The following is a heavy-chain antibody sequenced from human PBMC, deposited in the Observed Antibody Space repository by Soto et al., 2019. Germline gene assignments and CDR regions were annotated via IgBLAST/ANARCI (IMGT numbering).Heavy chain of an antibody. CDR1: GFTFSNYK. J-gene: IGHJ4*02. CDR3: AKKVNSGPGSQYFDY. CDR2: FRTGADDGTT. V-gene: IGHV3-23*01. Sequence: PGGSLRLSCAVFGFTFSNYKMSWVRQAPGKGLEWVSGFRTGADDGTTYYADSVKGRFTISRDISKNTLFLQMNSLRAEDTAIYYCAKKVNSGPGSQYFDYWGQGTLVTVSS. D-gene: IGHD3-10*01.